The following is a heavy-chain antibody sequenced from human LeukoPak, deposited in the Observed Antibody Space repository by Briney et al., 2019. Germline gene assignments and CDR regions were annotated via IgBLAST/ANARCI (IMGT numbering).Heavy chain of an antibody. V-gene: IGHV3-21*01. J-gene: IGHJ3*02. CDR1: GFTFSSYS. CDR3: AREHI. CDR2: ISTSSTYI. Sequence: NAGGSLRLSCAASGFTFSSYSMNWVSHAPGKGLEWVSSISTSSTYIYYADSVKGRFTISRDNAKNSLYLQMNSLRAEDTAVYYCAREHIWGQGTMVTVSS.